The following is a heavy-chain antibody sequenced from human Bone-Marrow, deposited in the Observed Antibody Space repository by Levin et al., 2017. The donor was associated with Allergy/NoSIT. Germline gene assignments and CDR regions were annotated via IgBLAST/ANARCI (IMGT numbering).Heavy chain of an antibody. CDR1: GFTFKDYY. J-gene: IGHJ6*02. CDR2: ISSSGSTI. CDR3: ARETCTSTSCEYHYYSYYGLDV. D-gene: IGHD2-2*01. Sequence: KAGGSLRLSCAASGFTFKDYYMSWIRQAPGKGLEWVSYISSSGSTIYYSDSVQGRFTISRDNAKNSLYLQMNSLRAEDTAVYYCARETCTSTSCEYHYYSYYGLDVWGQGTTVTVSS. V-gene: IGHV3-11*01.